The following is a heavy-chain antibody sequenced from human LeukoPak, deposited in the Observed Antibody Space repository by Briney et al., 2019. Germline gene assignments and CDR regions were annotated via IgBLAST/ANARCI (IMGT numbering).Heavy chain of an antibody. CDR1: GFSFSNAW. V-gene: IGHV3-15*01. CDR2: IKSKIDGGTI. D-gene: IGHD3/OR15-3a*01. CDR3: ATYGLRSGPL. J-gene: IGHJ2*01. Sequence: GGSLRLSCAASGFSFSNAWMSWVRQAPGKGLEWVGRIKSKIDGGTIDYTAPVKDRFIISRDDSQNTLYLQTNNLKTEDTAVFYCATYGLRSGPLWGRGTLLTVSS.